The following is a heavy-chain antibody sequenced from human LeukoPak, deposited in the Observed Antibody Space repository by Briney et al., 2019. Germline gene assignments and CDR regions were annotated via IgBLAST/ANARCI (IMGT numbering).Heavy chain of an antibody. CDR2: ISYDGSNK. CDR3: ARVRAYYYGSGSEAFDI. CDR1: GFTFSSYA. V-gene: IGHV3-30-3*01. J-gene: IGHJ3*02. Sequence: TGGSLRLSCAASGFTFSSYAIHWVRQAPGKGLEWVAVISYDGSNKYYADSVKGRFTISRDNSKNTLYLQMNSLRAEDTAVYYCARVRAYYYGSGSEAFDIWGQGTMVTVSS. D-gene: IGHD3-10*01.